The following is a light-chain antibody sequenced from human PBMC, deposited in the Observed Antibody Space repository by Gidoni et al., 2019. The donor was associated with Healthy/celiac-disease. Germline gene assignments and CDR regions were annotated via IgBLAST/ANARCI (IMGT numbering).Light chain of an antibody. CDR2: GAS. J-gene: IGKJ2*01. CDR3: QQYSNWPPFT. CDR1: QSVSSY. Sequence: EIVLTQSPATLSVSPGERATLSCRASQSVSSYLAWYQQKPGQAPRLLIYGASTRATGIPARFSGSGSGTEFTLTISSLQSEDFAVYYCQQYSNWPPFTFGQGTKLDIK. V-gene: IGKV3-15*01.